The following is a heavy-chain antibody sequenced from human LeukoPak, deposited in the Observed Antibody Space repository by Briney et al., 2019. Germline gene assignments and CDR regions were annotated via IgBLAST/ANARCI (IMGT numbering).Heavy chain of an antibody. Sequence: GGSLRLSCEDSGFTFRSYEMNWVRQAPGKGLEWIAYLSSSGSAFSYADSVKGRFTIARDNAKNSLYLQMNSLRAEDTAVYYCARDRYYDSSGYHLIDYWGQGTLVTVSS. CDR2: LSSSGSAF. CDR3: ARDRYYDSSGYHLIDY. J-gene: IGHJ4*02. V-gene: IGHV3-48*03. D-gene: IGHD3-22*01. CDR1: GFTFRSYE.